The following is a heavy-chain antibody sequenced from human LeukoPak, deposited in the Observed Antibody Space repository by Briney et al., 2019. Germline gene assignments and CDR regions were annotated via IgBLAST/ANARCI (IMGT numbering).Heavy chain of an antibody. CDR3: ARGGRWYKANWFDP. Sequence: SETLSLTCTVSGGSISSYYWSWIRQPPGKGLEWIGYIYYSGSTNYNPSLKSRVTISVDTSKNQFSLKLSSVTAADTAVYYCARGGRWYKANWFDPWGQGTLVTVSS. CDR2: IYYSGST. CDR1: GGSISSYY. D-gene: IGHD4-23*01. J-gene: IGHJ5*02. V-gene: IGHV4-59*01.